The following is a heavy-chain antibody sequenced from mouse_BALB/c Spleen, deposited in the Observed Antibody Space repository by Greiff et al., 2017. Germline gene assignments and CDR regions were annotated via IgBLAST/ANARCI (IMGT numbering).Heavy chain of an antibody. D-gene: IGHD2-3*01. J-gene: IGHJ4*01. CDR3: ARVDGYYAMDY. Sequence: EVKLMESGGGLVKPGGSLKLSCAASGFTFSSYAMSWVRQTPEKRLEWVASISSGGSTYYPDSVKGRFTISRDNARNILYLQMSSLRSEDTAMYYCARVDGYYAMDYWGQGTSGTVSS. V-gene: IGHV5-6-5*01. CDR1: GFTFSSYA. CDR2: ISSGGST.